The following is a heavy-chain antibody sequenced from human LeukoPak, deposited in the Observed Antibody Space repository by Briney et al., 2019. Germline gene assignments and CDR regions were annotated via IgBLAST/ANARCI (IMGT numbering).Heavy chain of an antibody. CDR1: GGSFSGYY. D-gene: IGHD3-22*01. V-gene: IGHV4-34*01. J-gene: IGHJ4*02. Sequence: KSSETLSLTCAVYGGSFSGYYWSWIRQPPGKGLEWIGEINHSGSTNYNPSLKSRVTISVDTSKNQFSLKLSSVTAADTAVYYCARAPGSYGSSGYYYSSYFDYWGQGTLVTVSS. CDR3: ARAPGSYGSSGYYYSSYFDY. CDR2: INHSGST.